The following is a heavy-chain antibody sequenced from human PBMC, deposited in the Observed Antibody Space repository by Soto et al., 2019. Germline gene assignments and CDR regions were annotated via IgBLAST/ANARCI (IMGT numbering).Heavy chain of an antibody. CDR2: ISYDGSNK. J-gene: IGHJ3*02. CDR1: GFTFSSYG. CDR3: ATVNYYDSSGYYPDAFDI. D-gene: IGHD3-22*01. Sequence: GGSLRLSCAASGFTFSSYGMHWVRQAPGKGLEWVAVISYDGSNKYYADSVKGRFTISRDNSKNTLYLQMNSLRAEDTAVYYCATVNYYDSSGYYPDAFDIWGQGTMVTVSS. V-gene: IGHV3-30*03.